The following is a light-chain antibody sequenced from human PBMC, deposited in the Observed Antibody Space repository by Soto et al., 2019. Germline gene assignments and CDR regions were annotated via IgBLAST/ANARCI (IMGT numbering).Light chain of an antibody. Sequence: EIVLTQSPGTLSLSPGEGATLSCRASQSVSSSYLAGYQQKPGQAPRLLIYGASSRPTGIPDRFSGSGSGTDFTLTISRLEPEDFAVYYCQHYGSSPSTFGQGTKVEIK. CDR3: QHYGSSPST. CDR1: QSVSSSY. J-gene: IGKJ1*01. CDR2: GAS. V-gene: IGKV3-20*01.